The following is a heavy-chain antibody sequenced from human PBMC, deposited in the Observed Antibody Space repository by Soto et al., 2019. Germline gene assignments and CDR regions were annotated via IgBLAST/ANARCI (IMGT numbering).Heavy chain of an antibody. D-gene: IGHD3-10*01. J-gene: IGHJ4*02. CDR1: GITVSSNY. V-gene: IGHV3-66*01. CDR3: ARDFYYYGSGTMGGYFDY. Sequence: EVQLVESGGGLVQPGGSLRLSCAASGITVSSNYMSWVRQAPGKGLEWVLVIYSGGSTYYADSVKGRFTISRDNSKNTLYLQMNSLRAEDTAVYYCARDFYYYGSGTMGGYFDYWGQGTLVTVSS. CDR2: IYSGGST.